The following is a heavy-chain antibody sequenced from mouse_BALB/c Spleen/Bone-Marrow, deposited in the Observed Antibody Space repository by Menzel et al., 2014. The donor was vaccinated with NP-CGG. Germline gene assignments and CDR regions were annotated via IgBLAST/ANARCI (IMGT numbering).Heavy chain of an antibody. J-gene: IGHJ3*01. D-gene: IGHD2-4*01. CDR2: IDPANGNT. V-gene: IGHV14-3*02. CDR3: ARMITAY. CDR1: GFNIKDTH. Sequence: EVQLQQSGAGLVKPGASVKLSCTASGFNIKDTHMHWVKQRPEQGLEWIGRIDPANGNTKYDPKFQGKATITADTSSNTAYLQLSSLTSEDTAVYYCARMITAYWGQGTLVTVSA.